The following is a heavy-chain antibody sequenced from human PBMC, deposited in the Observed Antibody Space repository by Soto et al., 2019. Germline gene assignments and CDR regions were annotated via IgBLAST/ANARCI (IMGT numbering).Heavy chain of an antibody. V-gene: IGHV1-3*01. CDR1: GGTFSTYT. CDR2: INAGNGNR. Sequence: ASVKVSCKASGGTFSTYTMSWVRQAPGQGLEWMGGINAGNGNRKYSQKFQGRVTITRDTSASTAYMELSSLRSEDTAVYYCARDSPPSDYWGQGTLVTVSS. CDR3: ARDSPPSDY. J-gene: IGHJ4*02.